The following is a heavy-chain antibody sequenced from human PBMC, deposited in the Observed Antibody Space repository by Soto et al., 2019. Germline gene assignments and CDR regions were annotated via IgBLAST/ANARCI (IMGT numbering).Heavy chain of an antibody. J-gene: IGHJ4*02. CDR2: ISYDGSNK. Sequence: GGSLRLSCAASGFTFSSYAMHWVRQAPGKGLEWVAVISYDGSNKYYADSVKGRFTISRDNSKNTLYLQMNSLRAEDTAVYYCARDYEQQLVRGYFDYWGQGTLVTVSS. V-gene: IGHV3-30*04. CDR1: GFTFSSYA. CDR3: ARDYEQQLVRGYFDY. D-gene: IGHD6-13*01.